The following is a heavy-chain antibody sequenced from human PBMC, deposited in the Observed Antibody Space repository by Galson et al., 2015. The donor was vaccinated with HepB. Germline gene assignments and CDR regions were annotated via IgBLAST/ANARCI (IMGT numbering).Heavy chain of an antibody. CDR2: FIPIVGTA. Sequence: SVKVSCKASVGTFSSYAIIWVRQAPGQGLEWLGGFIPIVGTANYAQKFQGRVTITAADESTNTAYMELSSLRSEDTALYYCAREGGGWYLDYWGQGTLVTVSS. CDR3: AREGGGWYLDY. D-gene: IGHD2-15*01. CDR1: VGTFSSYA. J-gene: IGHJ4*02. V-gene: IGHV1-69*13.